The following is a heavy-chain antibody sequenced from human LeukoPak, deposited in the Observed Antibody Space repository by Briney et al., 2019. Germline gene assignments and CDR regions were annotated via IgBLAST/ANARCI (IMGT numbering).Heavy chain of an antibody. Sequence: GGSLRLSCAASGFTFISYSMNWFRQVPGKGLEWVSYISSGSNTRYYADSVTGRFTISRDNAKNSLYLQMSSLRAEDTAVYYCARDTASWLVSEYFDLWGRGTLVTVSS. CDR2: ISSGSNTR. V-gene: IGHV3-48*01. CDR3: ARDTASWLVSEYFDL. D-gene: IGHD6-19*01. CDR1: GFTFISYS. J-gene: IGHJ2*01.